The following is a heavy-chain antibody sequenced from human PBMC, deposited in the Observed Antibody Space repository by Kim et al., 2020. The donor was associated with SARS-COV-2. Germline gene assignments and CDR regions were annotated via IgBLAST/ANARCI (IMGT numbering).Heavy chain of an antibody. D-gene: IGHD6-13*01. CDR3: ARSSNSSPRGKYFQH. CDR2: INPNSGGT. CDR1: GYTFTGYY. V-gene: IGHV1-2*02. J-gene: IGHJ1*01. Sequence: ASVKVSCKASGYTFTGYYMHWVRQAPGQGLEWMGWINPNSGGTNYAQKFQGRVTMTRDTSISTAYMELSRLRSDDTAVYYCARSSNSSPRGKYFQHWGQGTLVTVSS.